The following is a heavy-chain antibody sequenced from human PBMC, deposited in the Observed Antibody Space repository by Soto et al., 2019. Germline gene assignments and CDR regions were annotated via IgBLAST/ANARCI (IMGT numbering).Heavy chain of an antibody. Sequence: QVQLQQWGAGLLKASETLSLTCAVVGDSLRGQSWNWIRQSPGKGLEWIGELDQSGGTNYNPSLKSRAIISDDTSKNQFYLNLNSETAADTAIYYCARVRQGCSANNCYFDPWGQGTQVTISS. CDR1: GDSLRGQS. CDR3: ARVRQGCSANNCYFDP. D-gene: IGHD1-1*01. CDR2: LDQSGGT. V-gene: IGHV4-34*01. J-gene: IGHJ5*01.